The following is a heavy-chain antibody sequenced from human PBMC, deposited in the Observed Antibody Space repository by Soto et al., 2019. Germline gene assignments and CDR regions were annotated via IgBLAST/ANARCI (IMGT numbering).Heavy chain of an antibody. J-gene: IGHJ4*02. CDR3: ARGKTYCTAGSCHEQFDH. CDR1: GGSFSGFY. D-gene: IGHD2-15*01. CDR2: INHSGGS. Sequence: PSETLSLTCAVYGGSFSGFYWSWIRQTPGKGLEWIGEINHSGGSTYNPSLKSRVIISVDASKNQFSLKLNSVTAADTAVYYCARGKTYCTAGSCHEQFDHWGPGTPVTVSS. V-gene: IGHV4-34*01.